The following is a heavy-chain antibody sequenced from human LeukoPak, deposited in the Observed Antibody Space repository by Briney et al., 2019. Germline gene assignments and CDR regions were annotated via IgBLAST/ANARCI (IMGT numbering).Heavy chain of an antibody. CDR3: ATSLGPRDY. CDR1: GFTFSSYE. J-gene: IGHJ4*02. CDR2: ISSTSYSI. Sequence: GGPLRLSCATSGFTFSSYEANWVRQAPGKGLEWISYISSTSYSIYYADSVKGRFTISRDNAKNALYLQMDSLRVEDAGLYYCATSLGPRDYWGQGILVTVSS. D-gene: IGHD7-27*01. V-gene: IGHV3-48*03.